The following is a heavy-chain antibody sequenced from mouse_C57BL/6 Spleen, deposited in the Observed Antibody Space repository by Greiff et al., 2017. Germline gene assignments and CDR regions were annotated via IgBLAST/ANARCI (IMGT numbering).Heavy chain of an antibody. CDR1: GFSLTSYA. CDR3: ARNDYDDYAMDY. CDR2: LWTSGGT. J-gene: IGHJ4*01. V-gene: IGHV2-9-1*01. D-gene: IGHD2-4*01. Sequence: QVTLKVSGPGLVAPSQSLSITCTVSGFSLTSYAISWVRQPPGKGLEWLGVLWTSGGTNYDSALKSRLSISKDNSKSQVFLKMNSMQTDDTARYYCARNDYDDYAMDYGGQGASVPCSS.